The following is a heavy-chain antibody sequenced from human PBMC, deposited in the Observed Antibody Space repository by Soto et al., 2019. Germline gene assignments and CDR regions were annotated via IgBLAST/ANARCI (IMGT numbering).Heavy chain of an antibody. D-gene: IGHD1-1*01. CDR2: ISAHNGNT. V-gene: IGHV1-18*01. Sequence: QVHLVQSGAEVKKPGASVKVSCKGSEYDFTTYGITWVRQAPGQGIEWMAWISAHNGNTDYAQKLQGRVTVTRDTSTSTAYMELRSLRSDDTAMYYCPRGRYGDYWGQGALVTVSS. J-gene: IGHJ4*02. CDR3: PRGRYGDY. CDR1: EYDFTTYG.